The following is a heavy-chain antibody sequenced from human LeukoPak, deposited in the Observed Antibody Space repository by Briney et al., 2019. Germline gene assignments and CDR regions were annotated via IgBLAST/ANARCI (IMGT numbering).Heavy chain of an antibody. Sequence: GASVKVSCKASGGTFSSYAISWVRQAPGQGLEWMGGIIPIFGTANYAQKFQGRVTITTDESTSTAYMELSSLRSEDTAVYYCASPSHYYDSSGYYPFDYWGQGTLVTVYS. J-gene: IGHJ4*02. D-gene: IGHD3-22*01. CDR3: ASPSHYYDSSGYYPFDY. CDR2: IIPIFGTA. CDR1: GGTFSSYA. V-gene: IGHV1-69*05.